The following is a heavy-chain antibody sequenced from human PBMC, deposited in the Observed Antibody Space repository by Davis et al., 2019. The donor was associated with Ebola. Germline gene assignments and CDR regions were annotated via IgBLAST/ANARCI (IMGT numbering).Heavy chain of an antibody. D-gene: IGHD3-3*01. J-gene: IGHJ4*02. CDR2: MNPNSGNT. Sequence: AASVKVSCKASGYTFTGYDINWVRQATGQGLEWMGWMNPNSGNTGYAQKFQGRVTITADKSTSTAYMELSSLRSEDTAVYYCAREELRFLEWLFTHFDYWGQGTLVTVSS. CDR1: GYTFTGYD. CDR3: AREELRFLEWLFTHFDY. V-gene: IGHV1-8*01.